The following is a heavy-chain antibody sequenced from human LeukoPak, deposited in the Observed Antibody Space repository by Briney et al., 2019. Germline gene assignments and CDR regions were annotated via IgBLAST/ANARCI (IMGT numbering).Heavy chain of an antibody. J-gene: IGHJ4*02. D-gene: IGHD4-17*01. CDR3: AKDWEDYGDSDY. CDR2: ISGSGGST. Sequence: PGGSLRLSCAASGFTFSSYAMRWVRQAPGKGLEWVSAISGSGGSTYYADSVKGRFTNPRDNSKNTLYVQMNSRRGEDTAVYYCAKDWEDYGDSDYWGQGTLVTVSS. V-gene: IGHV3-23*01. CDR1: GFTFSSYA.